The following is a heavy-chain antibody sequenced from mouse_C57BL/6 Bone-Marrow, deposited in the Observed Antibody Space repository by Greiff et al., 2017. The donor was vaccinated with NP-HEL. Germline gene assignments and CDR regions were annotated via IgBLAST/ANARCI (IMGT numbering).Heavy chain of an antibody. CDR2: IWSGGST. CDR1: GFSLTSYG. Sequence: VKLMESGPGLVQPSQSLSITCTVSGFSLTSYGVHWVRQSPGKGLEWLGVIWSGGSTDYNAAFISRLGISKDNSKSQVFFKMNSLQADDTAIYYCARNWGGSTTVVDWYFDVWGTGTTVTVSS. D-gene: IGHD1-1*01. V-gene: IGHV2-2*01. J-gene: IGHJ1*03. CDR3: ARNWGGSTTVVDWYFDV.